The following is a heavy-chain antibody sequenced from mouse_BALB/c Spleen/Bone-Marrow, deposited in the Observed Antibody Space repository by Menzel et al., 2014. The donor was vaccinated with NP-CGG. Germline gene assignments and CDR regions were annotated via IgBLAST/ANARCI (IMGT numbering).Heavy chain of an antibody. J-gene: IGHJ1*01. CDR1: VFTFSNYW. CDR3: TGTGTRYFDV. Sequence: EVQLQESGGGLTQPGGSMKLSCVASVFTFSNYWMNWVRQSPETGLEWVAEIRLKSHNYATHYAESVKGRFTISRDDSKSSVYLQMHNLRAEDTGIYYCTGTGTRYFDVWGAGTTVTVSS. CDR2: IRLKSHNYAT. V-gene: IGHV6-6*02. D-gene: IGHD4-1*01.